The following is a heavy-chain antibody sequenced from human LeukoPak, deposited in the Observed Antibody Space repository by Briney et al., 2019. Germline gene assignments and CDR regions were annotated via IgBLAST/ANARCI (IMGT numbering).Heavy chain of an antibody. D-gene: IGHD3-22*01. V-gene: IGHV4-59*12. CDR2: IYYSGST. CDR1: GGSFSSYY. Sequence: SETLSLTCTVSGGSFSSYYWSWIRQPPGKGLEWIGYIYYSGSTNYNPSLKSRVTISVDTSKNQFSLKLSSVTAADTAVYYCAREPDYYDSSGYYYDAFDIWGQGTMVTVSS. CDR3: AREPDYYDSSGYYYDAFDI. J-gene: IGHJ3*02.